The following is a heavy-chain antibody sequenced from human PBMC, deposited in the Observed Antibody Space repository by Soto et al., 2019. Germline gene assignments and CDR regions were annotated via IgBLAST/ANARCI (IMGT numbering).Heavy chain of an antibody. D-gene: IGHD1-1*01. CDR1: GGSINNYH. J-gene: IGHJ3*02. V-gene: IGHV4-59*01. CDR3: ARGGSGFSKRIVGIISPGMYDFDI. Sequence: SVTLSLTCRVSGGSINNYHWLWLRPTPGKGLEWVGYMYYSGNTKYNPSLKSRVTMSVDTSNNQFSLKLSSVTAADTAVYYCARGGSGFSKRIVGIISPGMYDFDIWGQGTMVTVSS. CDR2: MYYSGNT.